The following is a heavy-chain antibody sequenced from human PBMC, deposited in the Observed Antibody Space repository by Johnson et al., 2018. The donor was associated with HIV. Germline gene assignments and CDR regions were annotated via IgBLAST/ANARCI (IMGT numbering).Heavy chain of an antibody. V-gene: IGHV3-49*04. CDR3: TRGESRRAVVGTFAI. J-gene: IGHJ3*02. D-gene: IGHD3-22*01. CDR2: IRSKAYGGTT. Sequence: VQLVESGGGLVQPGRSLRLSCTASGFTFGDYAMSWVRQAPGKGLEWVGFIRSKAYGGTTEYAASVKGRFTISRDDSKSIAYLQMNSLKTEDTAVYYCTRGESRRAVVGTFAIWGQGTMVTVSS. CDR1: GFTFGDYA.